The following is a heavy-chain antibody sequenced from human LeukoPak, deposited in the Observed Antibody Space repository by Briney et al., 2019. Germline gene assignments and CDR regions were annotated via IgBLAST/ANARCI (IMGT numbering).Heavy chain of an antibody. CDR1: EFTFSSYS. V-gene: IGHV3-21*01. J-gene: IGHJ4*02. CDR3: ARDIVVVPAANRLDY. Sequence: PGGSLRLSCAASEFTFSSYSMNWVRQAPGKGLEWVSSISSSSSYIYYADSVKGRFTISRDNAKNSLYLQMNSLRAEDTAVYYCARDIVVVPAANRLDYWGQGTLVTVSS. D-gene: IGHD2-2*01. CDR2: ISSSSSYI.